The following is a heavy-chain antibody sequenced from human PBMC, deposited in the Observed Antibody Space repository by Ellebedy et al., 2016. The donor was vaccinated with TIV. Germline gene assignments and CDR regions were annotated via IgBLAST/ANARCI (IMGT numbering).Heavy chain of an antibody. Sequence: ASVKVSCXGSGYMFSAYYITWVRQAPGQGLECMGCVSAYNGDTYYAQKFQGRVTMTTDTSTSTAYMELRSLRSDDTAVYYCARGANSGSYSYYYGMDVWGQGTTVIVSS. V-gene: IGHV1-18*01. D-gene: IGHD1-26*01. CDR3: ARGANSGSYSYYYGMDV. CDR1: GYMFSAYY. CDR2: VSAYNGDT. J-gene: IGHJ6*02.